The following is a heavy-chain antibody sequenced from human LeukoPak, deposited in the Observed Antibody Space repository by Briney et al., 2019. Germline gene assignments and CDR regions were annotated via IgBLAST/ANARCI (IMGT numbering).Heavy chain of an antibody. J-gene: IGHJ3*02. CDR1: GASISSGSNY. Sequence: SETLSLTCSVSGASISSGSNYWGWIRQPPGKGLEWIGSIYYSGSTYYSPSLKSRVTISVDKSKTQFSLKLSSVTAADTAVYYCARSCDSTQNDAFDIWGQGTMVTVSS. CDR2: IYYSGST. V-gene: IGHV4-39*07. CDR3: ARSCDSTQNDAFDI. D-gene: IGHD2/OR15-2a*01.